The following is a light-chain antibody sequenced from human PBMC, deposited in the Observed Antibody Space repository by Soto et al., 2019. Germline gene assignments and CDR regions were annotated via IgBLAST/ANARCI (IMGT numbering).Light chain of an antibody. Sequence: DIQMTQSPSSLSASVGDRVTITCRASQSISSYLNWYQQKPGKAPKLLIYAASSLQSEVTSRFSGSGSGTDFTLTISSLQPEDFATYYCQQSYSTPYAFGQGTKLEIK. CDR2: AAS. CDR3: QQSYSTPYA. V-gene: IGKV1-39*01. J-gene: IGKJ2*01. CDR1: QSISSY.